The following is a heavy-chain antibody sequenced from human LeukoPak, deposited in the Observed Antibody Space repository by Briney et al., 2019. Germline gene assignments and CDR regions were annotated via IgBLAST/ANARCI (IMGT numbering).Heavy chain of an antibody. J-gene: IGHJ6*03. CDR2: INHSGST. Sequence: SETLSLTCAVYGGSFSGYYWSWIRQPPGKGLEWIGEINHSGSTNYNPSLKSRVTISVDTSMNQFSLKLSSVTAADTAVYYCARVRTFGGVIVRLGYYYYMDVWGKGTTVTVSS. V-gene: IGHV4-34*01. CDR1: GGSFSGYY. CDR3: ARVRTFGGVIVRLGYYYYMDV. D-gene: IGHD3-16*02.